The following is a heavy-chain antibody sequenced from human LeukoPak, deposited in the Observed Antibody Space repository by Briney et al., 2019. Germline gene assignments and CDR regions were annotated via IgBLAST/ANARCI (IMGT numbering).Heavy chain of an antibody. Sequence: GGSLRLSCVASGFTFSSYAMSWVRQAPGKGLEWVSAISDSGAGTYYADSVKGRFTISRDNSKNALYLQMNSLTAEDTAVYYCVPPYYSAYWGQGTLATVSS. CDR1: GFTFSSYA. CDR2: ISDSGAGT. V-gene: IGHV3-23*01. D-gene: IGHD2-21*01. J-gene: IGHJ4*02. CDR3: VPPYYSAY.